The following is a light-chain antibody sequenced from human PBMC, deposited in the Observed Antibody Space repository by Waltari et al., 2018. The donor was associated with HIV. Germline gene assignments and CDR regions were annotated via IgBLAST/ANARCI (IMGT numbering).Light chain of an antibody. CDR2: KAS. CDR3: QRYNSDLWA. Sequence: DIQMTQSPTTLSASVGDRVTITCRASQSVSIWLAWYQQKPGKDPKLLIYKASNLVTGVPSRFTDSGSGTEFTLTISSLQPDDSATYYCQRYNSDLWAFGQGTKVEIK. V-gene: IGKV1-5*03. J-gene: IGKJ1*01. CDR1: QSVSIW.